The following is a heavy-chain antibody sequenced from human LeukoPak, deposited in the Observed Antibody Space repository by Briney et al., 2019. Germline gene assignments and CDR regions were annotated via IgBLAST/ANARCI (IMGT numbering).Heavy chain of an antibody. CDR3: ARAPERGFYGGLGAFDF. D-gene: IGHD1-1*01. J-gene: IGHJ3*01. V-gene: IGHV1-18*01. CDR1: GYTFTSYG. CDR2: ISAYNGNT. Sequence: ASVKVSCKASGYTFTSYGISWVRQAPGQGLEWMGWISAYNGNTNYAQKLQGRVTMTTDTSTSTAYMELRSLRSDDTAVYYCARAPERGFYGGLGAFDFWGQRTMVTVSS.